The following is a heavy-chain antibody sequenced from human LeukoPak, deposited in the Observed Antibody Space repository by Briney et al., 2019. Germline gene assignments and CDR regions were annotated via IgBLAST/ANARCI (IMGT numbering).Heavy chain of an antibody. CDR1: GFTFSNQW. CDR3: ARGMRYCSSTSCYWNY. Sequence: QTGGSLRLSCAASGFTFSNQWMTWVRQAPGKGLEWVANIKQDGSKEHYVDSVKGRFTISRDSAKNSVYLQMNSLRAEDTAVYYCARGMRYCSSTSCYWNYWGQGTLVTVSS. D-gene: IGHD2-2*01. V-gene: IGHV3-7*01. J-gene: IGHJ4*02. CDR2: IKQDGSKE.